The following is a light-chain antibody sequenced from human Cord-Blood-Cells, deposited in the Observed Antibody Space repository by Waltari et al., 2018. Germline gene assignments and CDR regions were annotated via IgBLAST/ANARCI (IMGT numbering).Light chain of an antibody. CDR1: SRDVGSYNL. J-gene: IGLJ3*02. Sequence: QSALTQPASVSGSPGHSITISCTGTSRDVGSYNLVSWYQQHPGKAPKLMIYEVSKRPSGVSNRFSGSKSGNTASLTISGLQAEDEADYYCCSYAGSSTVFGGGTKLTVL. CDR2: EVS. V-gene: IGLV2-23*02. CDR3: CSYAGSSTV.